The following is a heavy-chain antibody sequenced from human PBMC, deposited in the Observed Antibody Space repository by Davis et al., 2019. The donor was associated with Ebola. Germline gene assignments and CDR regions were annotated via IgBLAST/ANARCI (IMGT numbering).Heavy chain of an antibody. CDR2: IYYSGST. Sequence: MPSETLSLTCTVSGYSISSSYYWGWIREPPGKGLEWIGSIYYSGSTYYNPSLKSRVTISVDTSKNQFSLKLSSVTAADTAVYYCARHAPTISMIVVAPFDYWGQGNLVTVSS. J-gene: IGHJ4*02. V-gene: IGHV4-38-2*02. D-gene: IGHD3-22*01. CDR3: ARHAPTISMIVVAPFDY. CDR1: GYSISSSYY.